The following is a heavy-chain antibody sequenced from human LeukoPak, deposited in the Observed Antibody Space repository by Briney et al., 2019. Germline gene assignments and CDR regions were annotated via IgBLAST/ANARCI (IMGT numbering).Heavy chain of an antibody. CDR1: GGSISSGGYY. D-gene: IGHD6-13*01. CDR2: IYHSGST. J-gene: IGHJ2*01. CDR3: AREASWYEDEDWYFDL. Sequence: PSETLSLTCTVSGGSISSGGYYWSWIRQPPGKGLEWIGYIYHSGSTYYNPSLKSRVTISVDRSKNQFSLKLSSVTAADTAVYYCAREASWYEDEDWYFDLWGRGTLVTVSS. V-gene: IGHV4-30-2*01.